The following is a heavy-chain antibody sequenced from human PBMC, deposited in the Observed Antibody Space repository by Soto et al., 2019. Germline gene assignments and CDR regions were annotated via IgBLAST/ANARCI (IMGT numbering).Heavy chain of an antibody. D-gene: IGHD2-15*01. J-gene: IGHJ4*02. V-gene: IGHV3-23*01. CDR2: INGGGGST. Sequence: GGSLRLSCAASGFAFSSYTMTWVRQAPGKGLEWVSAINGGGGSTYYADSAKGRFTISRDNSKDTLYLQMNSLRADDTAVYYCAKDKVCSGGSCYYDYWGQGTLVTVSS. CDR3: AKDKVCSGGSCYYDY. CDR1: GFAFSSYT.